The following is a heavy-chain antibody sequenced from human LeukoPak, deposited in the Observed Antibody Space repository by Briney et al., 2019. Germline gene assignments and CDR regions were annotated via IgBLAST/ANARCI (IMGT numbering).Heavy chain of an antibody. CDR3: TGNYYGSGSYADFDY. CDR1: GFTFSGSA. D-gene: IGHD3-10*01. J-gene: IGHJ4*02. V-gene: IGHV3-73*01. Sequence: PGGSLRLSCAASGFTFSGSALHWVRQASGKGLEWVGRIRSTANGYATAYAASVKGRFTISRDDSENTAYLQMDSLKTEDTAVYHCTGNYYGSGSYADFDYWGQGTLVTVSS. CDR2: IRSTANGYAT.